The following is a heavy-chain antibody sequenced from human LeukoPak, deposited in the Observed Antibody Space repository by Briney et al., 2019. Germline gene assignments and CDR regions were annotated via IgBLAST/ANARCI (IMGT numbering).Heavy chain of an antibody. CDR1: GFTFSSYA. V-gene: IGHV3-64*01. D-gene: IGHD6-6*01. Sequence: GGSLRLSCAASGFTFSSYAMHWVRQAPGKGLEYVSAISSNGGSTYYANSVKGRFTISRDNSKNTLYLQMGSLRAEDMAVYYCARDHSLWLVRGENYFDYWGQGTLVTVSS. CDR2: ISSNGGST. J-gene: IGHJ4*02. CDR3: ARDHSLWLVRGENYFDY.